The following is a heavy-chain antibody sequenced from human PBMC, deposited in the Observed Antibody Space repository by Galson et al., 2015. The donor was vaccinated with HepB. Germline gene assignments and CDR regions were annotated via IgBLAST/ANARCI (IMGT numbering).Heavy chain of an antibody. CDR3: AKAPDSGSYGFDY. Sequence: SLRLSCAASGFTFSSYGMHWVRQAPGKGLEWVAVISYDGSNKYYADSVKGRFTISRDNSKNTLYLQMNSLRAEDTAVYYCAKAPDSGSYGFDYWGQGTLVTVSS. V-gene: IGHV3-30*18. J-gene: IGHJ4*02. CDR1: GFTFSSYG. CDR2: ISYDGSNK. D-gene: IGHD1-26*01.